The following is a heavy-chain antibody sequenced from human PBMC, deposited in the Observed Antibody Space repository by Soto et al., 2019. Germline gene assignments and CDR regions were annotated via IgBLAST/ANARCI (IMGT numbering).Heavy chain of an antibody. J-gene: IGHJ6*02. V-gene: IGHV3-33*01. CDR3: ARDYQWMVPEYYYYGMDV. CDR1: GFTFSSYG. Sequence: GGSLRLSCAASGFTFSSYGIHWVRQAPGKGLEWVAVIRYDGSNKYYADSVKGRFTISRDNSKNTLYLQMNSLRAEDTAVYYCARDYQWMVPEYYYYGMDVWGQGTTVTVPS. CDR2: IRYDGSNK. D-gene: IGHD6-19*01.